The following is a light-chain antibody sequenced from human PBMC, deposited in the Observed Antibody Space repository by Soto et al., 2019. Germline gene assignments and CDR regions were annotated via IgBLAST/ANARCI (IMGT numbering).Light chain of an antibody. CDR3: QKYYSTPWT. CDR2: WAS. Sequence: RATSNWKSSQSVLYSSNNKNYLAWYQQKPGQPPKLLIYWASTRESGVPDRFSGSGSGTDFTLTISSLQAEDVAVYYCQKYYSTPWTCGQGTKVDIK. J-gene: IGKJ1*01. V-gene: IGKV4-1*01. CDR1: QSVLYSSNNKNY.